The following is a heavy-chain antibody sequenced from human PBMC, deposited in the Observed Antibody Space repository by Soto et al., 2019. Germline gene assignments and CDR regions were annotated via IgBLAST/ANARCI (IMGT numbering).Heavy chain of an antibody. Sequence: QVQLVQSGAEVKKPGASVKVSCKASGYTFTSYGISWVRQAPGQGLEWMGWISADNGNTNYAQKLQGRVTMTTDTSTSTAYMELRSLRSDDTAVYYCARLRMTYYDFWSGYYGSYYFDYWGQGTLVTVSS. CDR3: ARLRMTYYDFWSGYYGSYYFDY. V-gene: IGHV1-18*01. CDR1: GYTFTSYG. CDR2: ISADNGNT. J-gene: IGHJ4*02. D-gene: IGHD3-3*01.